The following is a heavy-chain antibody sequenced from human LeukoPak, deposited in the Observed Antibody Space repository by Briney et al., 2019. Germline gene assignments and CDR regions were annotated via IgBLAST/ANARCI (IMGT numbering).Heavy chain of an antibody. CDR3: AREGHGMDV. CDR1: GGSFSGYY. J-gene: IGHJ6*04. V-gene: IGHV4-34*01. CDR2: INHSGST. Sequence: SETLSLTCAVYGGSFSGYYWSWIRQRPGKELEWIGEINHSGSTNYNPSLKSRVTISVDTSKNQFSLKLSSVTAADTAVYYCAREGHGMDVWGKGTTVTVSS.